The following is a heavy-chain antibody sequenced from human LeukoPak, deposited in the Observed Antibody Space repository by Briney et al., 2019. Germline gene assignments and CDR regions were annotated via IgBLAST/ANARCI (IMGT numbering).Heavy chain of an antibody. Sequence: PSETLSLTCAVSGGSISSSNWWSWVRQPPGKGLEWIGEIYHSGSTNYNPSLKSRVTISVDKSKNQFSLKLSSVTAADTAVYYCARVLDYGDYYWFDPWGQGTLVTVSS. CDR2: IYHSGST. CDR1: GGSISSSNW. CDR3: ARVLDYGDYYWFDP. D-gene: IGHD4-17*01. J-gene: IGHJ5*02. V-gene: IGHV4-4*02.